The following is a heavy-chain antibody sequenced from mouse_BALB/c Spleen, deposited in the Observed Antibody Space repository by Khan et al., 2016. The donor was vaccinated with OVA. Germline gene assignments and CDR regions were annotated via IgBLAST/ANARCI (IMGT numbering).Heavy chain of an antibody. CDR2: ISTYYGDT. J-gene: IGHJ4*01. CDR1: GYTFTDYA. V-gene: IGHV1S137*01. D-gene: IGHD2-10*01. Sequence: QVRLQQSGAELVRPGVSVKISCKGSGYTFTDYAMNWVKQSHAKSLEWIGVISTYYGDTSYSQKFKGKATMTVDNSSNTAYMELARLTSEDSAIYYCAKAYYGNDYAMDHWGQGTSVTVSS. CDR3: AKAYYGNDYAMDH.